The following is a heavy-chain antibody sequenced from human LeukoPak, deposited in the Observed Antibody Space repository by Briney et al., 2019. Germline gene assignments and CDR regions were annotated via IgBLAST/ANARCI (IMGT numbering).Heavy chain of an antibody. D-gene: IGHD5-18*01. CDR3: AKLGKDTAMPSTYYFDY. Sequence: PGRSLRLSCAASGFTFSSYGMHWVRQAPGKGLEWVAVISYDGSNKYYADSVKGRFTISRDNSKNTLYLQMNSLRAEDTAVYYCAKLGKDTAMPSTYYFDYWGQGTLVTVSS. V-gene: IGHV3-30*18. J-gene: IGHJ4*02. CDR1: GFTFSSYG. CDR2: ISYDGSNK.